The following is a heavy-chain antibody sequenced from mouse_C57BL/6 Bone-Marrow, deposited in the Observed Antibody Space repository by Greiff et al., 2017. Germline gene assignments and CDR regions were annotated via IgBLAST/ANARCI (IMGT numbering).Heavy chain of an antibody. D-gene: IGHD2-5*01. CDR2: INPNYGGT. J-gene: IGHJ3*01. Sequence: EVQLQQSGPELVKPGASVKISCKASGYTFTDYYMNWVKQSPGKSLEWIGDINPNYGGTSYNQKFKGQSTLTVDKSSSTAYMQLRSLTSEDYAVYYCARTQPGYSKYEGFAYWGQGTLVTVSA. V-gene: IGHV1-26*01. CDR1: GYTFTDYY. CDR3: ARTQPGYSKYEGFAY.